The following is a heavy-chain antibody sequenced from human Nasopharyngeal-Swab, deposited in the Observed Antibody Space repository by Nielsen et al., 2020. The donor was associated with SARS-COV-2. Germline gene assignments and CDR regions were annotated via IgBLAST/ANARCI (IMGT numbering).Heavy chain of an antibody. CDR1: GGSFSNYY. CDR2: FKYGGSS. CDR3: ARGAPSSYWFDP. Sequence: SETLSLTCAVFGGSFSNYYWIWIRQPPGKELEWIGEFKYGGSSNYNPSLKSRVTMSLDTSKNQFSLELSSVTAADTAVYYCARGAPSSYWFDPWGQGTLVTVSS. V-gene: IGHV4-34*01. J-gene: IGHJ5*02.